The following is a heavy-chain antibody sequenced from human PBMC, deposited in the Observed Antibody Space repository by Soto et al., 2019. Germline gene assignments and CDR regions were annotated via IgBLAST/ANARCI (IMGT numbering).Heavy chain of an antibody. D-gene: IGHD2-21*02. V-gene: IGHV1-18*01. Sequence: QVQLVQSGAEVKKPGASVKVSCKASGYTFTSYGISWVRQAPGQGLEWMGWIRAYNGNTNYAQKLQGRGTMTTDTSTSTAYMELMSLRSDDTAVYYCARASPSAVVTAIRRLDYWGQGTLANVA. CDR2: IRAYNGNT. CDR1: GYTFTSYG. CDR3: ARASPSAVVTAIRRLDY. J-gene: IGHJ4*02.